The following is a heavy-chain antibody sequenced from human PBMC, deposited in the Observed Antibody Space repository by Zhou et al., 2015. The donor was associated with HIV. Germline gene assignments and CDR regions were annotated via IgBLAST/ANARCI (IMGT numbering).Heavy chain of an antibody. Sequence: LLQSGPEVRKPGSSVKVSCKASGGTFSGSDLSWVRQAPGQGLEWMGRITPMFQTHNYAEKFRARLNITVDRHTSAAYMELSSLTSEDAAVYYCAATQARRGVPFDYWGQGTLVTVSS. D-gene: IGHD3-10*01. V-gene: IGHV1-69*06. CDR2: ITPMFQTH. J-gene: IGHJ4*02. CDR1: GGTFSGSD. CDR3: AATQARRGVPFDY.